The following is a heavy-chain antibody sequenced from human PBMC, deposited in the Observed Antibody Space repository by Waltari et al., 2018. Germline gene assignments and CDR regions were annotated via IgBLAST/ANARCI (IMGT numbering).Heavy chain of an antibody. V-gene: IGHV3-23*01. CDR2: ITVGDDT. Sequence: EVQLLESGGALVQPGGSLRPPRVASGIPFSNLAINWVRLAPGTGLEWVSAITVGDDTYYADSVKGRFTISRDTSKDTVHLQMNGLRAEDTAVYYCATPVYNWDDPLHSWGQGTLVTVSS. J-gene: IGHJ4*02. D-gene: IGHD1-20*01. CDR1: GIPFSNLA. CDR3: ATPVYNWDDPLHS.